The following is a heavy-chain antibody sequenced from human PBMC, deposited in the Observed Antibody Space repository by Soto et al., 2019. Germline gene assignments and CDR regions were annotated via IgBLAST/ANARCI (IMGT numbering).Heavy chain of an antibody. CDR1: GGSISSGGYS. J-gene: IGHJ5*01. CDR3: ARASRYYFSSVYRRRRSFDS. CDR2: IYDSGST. Sequence: SETLSLTSAVYGGSISSGGYSWSWIRQPQGKGLEWIGYIYDSGSTYYNPSLKSRVTISVDRSKNQFSLKLSSVTAADTAVYYCARASRYYFSSVYRRRRSFDSWGQGTLVTVSS. D-gene: IGHD3-22*01. V-gene: IGHV4-30-2*01.